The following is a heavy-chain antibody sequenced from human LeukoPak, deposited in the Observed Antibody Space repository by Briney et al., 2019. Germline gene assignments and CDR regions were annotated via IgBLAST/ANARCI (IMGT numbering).Heavy chain of an antibody. CDR1: GFTFSSYG. CDR2: ISYDGSNK. Sequence: GGSLRLSCAASGFTFSSYGMHWVRQAPGKGLEWVAVISYDGSNKYYADSVKGRFTISRDNSKNTLYLQMNSLRAEDTAVYYCAKQLERPLGYWGQGTLVTVSS. D-gene: IGHD1-1*01. CDR3: AKQLERPLGY. V-gene: IGHV3-30*18. J-gene: IGHJ4*02.